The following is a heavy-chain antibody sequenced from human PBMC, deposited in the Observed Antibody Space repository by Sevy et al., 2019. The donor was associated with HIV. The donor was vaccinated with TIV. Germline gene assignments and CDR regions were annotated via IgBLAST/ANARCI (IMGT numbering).Heavy chain of an antibody. CDR3: ARDSNDYGEYRLSYYFDY. J-gene: IGHJ4*02. Sequence: GGSLRLSCAASGFTFSSDGMHWVPQTPGKALEWVAVIYDDGRNKYYADFVKGRFTMSRDNSKNTLHLQMNSLRAEDTALYYCARDSNDYGEYRLSYYFDYWGQGTLVTVSS. CDR1: GFTFSSDG. D-gene: IGHD4-17*01. CDR2: IYDDGRNK. V-gene: IGHV3-33*01.